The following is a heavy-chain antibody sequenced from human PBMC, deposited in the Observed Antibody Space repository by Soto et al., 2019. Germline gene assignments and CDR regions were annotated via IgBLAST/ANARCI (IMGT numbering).Heavy chain of an antibody. V-gene: IGHV1-18*01. CDR2: ISAYNGNT. CDR3: ARDRAYWRSGVYMDV. J-gene: IGHJ6*03. CDR1: GYTFTSYG. D-gene: IGHD2-8*02. Sequence: ASVKVSCKASGYTFTSYGISWVRQAPGQGLEWMGWISAYNGNTNYAQKLQGRVTMTTDTSTSTAYMELRSLRSDDTAVYYCARDRAYWRSGVYMDVWGKGTTVTVSS.